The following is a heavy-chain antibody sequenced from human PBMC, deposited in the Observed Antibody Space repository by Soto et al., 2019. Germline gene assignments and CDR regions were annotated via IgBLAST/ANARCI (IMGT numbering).Heavy chain of an antibody. CDR2: ISGSGGST. CDR1: GFTFSSYA. Sequence: GGSLRISCAASGFTFSSYAMSWVRQAPGKGLEWVSAISGSGGSTYYADSVKGRFTISRDNSKNTLYLPMNSLRAEDTAVYYWVKYKQTVFDAFDSWGQGTRVTLSS. J-gene: IGHJ3*02. D-gene: IGHD1-1*01. V-gene: IGHV3-23*01. CDR3: VKYKQTVFDAFDS.